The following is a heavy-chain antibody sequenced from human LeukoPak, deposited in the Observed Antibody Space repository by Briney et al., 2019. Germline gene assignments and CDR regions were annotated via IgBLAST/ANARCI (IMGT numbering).Heavy chain of an antibody. Sequence: SETLSLTCTVSGGSISSYYWSWIRQPPGKGLEWIGYIYYSGSTNYNPSLKSRVTISVDTSKNQLSLKLSSVTAADTAVYYCARTISSGWVDYWGQGTLVTVSS. CDR2: IYYSGST. CDR1: GGSISSYY. J-gene: IGHJ4*02. D-gene: IGHD6-19*01. CDR3: ARTISSGWVDY. V-gene: IGHV4-59*01.